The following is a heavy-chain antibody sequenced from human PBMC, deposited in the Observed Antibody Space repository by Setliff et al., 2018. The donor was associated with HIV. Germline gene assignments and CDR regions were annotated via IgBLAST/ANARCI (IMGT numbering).Heavy chain of an antibody. Sequence: ASVKVSCKASGYSFTKYEINWVRQAPGQGLEWLGWVSPSIGNSDFAQKFQGRVTITADKSTSTAYMELRSLRSEDTAVYYCARDQVSMVRAVRLVAWGQGSLVTVSS. D-gene: IGHD3-10*01. J-gene: IGHJ1*01. CDR3: ARDQVSMVRAVRLVA. CDR1: GYSFTKYE. V-gene: IGHV1-8*03. CDR2: VSPSIGNS.